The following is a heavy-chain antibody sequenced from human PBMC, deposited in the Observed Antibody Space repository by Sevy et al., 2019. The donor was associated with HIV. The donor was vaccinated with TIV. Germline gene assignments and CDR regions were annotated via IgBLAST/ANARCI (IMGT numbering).Heavy chain of an antibody. V-gene: IGHV1-18*01. CDR1: GYTFTSYG. J-gene: IGHJ6*02. D-gene: IGHD4-17*01. Sequence: ASVKVSCKASGYTFTSYGISWVRQAPGQGLEWMGWISAYNGNTNYAQKLQGRVTMTTDTSTSTAYMELRSLRSDDTAVDYCAGGGLYGDYVPGGYYGMDVWGQGTTVTVSS. CDR3: AGGGLYGDYVPGGYYGMDV. CDR2: ISAYNGNT.